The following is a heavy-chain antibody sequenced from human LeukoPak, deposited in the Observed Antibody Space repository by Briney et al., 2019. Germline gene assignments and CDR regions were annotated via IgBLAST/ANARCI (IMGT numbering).Heavy chain of an antibody. D-gene: IGHD3-3*01. V-gene: IGHV4-59*01. J-gene: IGHJ5*02. CDR2: INYSGTT. CDR3: ARGSIFGVSINWFDP. CDR1: GGSMSSYY. Sequence: PSETLSLTCTVSGGSMSSYYWSWIRQPPGKGLEWIGYINYSGTTKYNPSLKSRLTMSVDTSENQFSLRLSSVTAADTAVYYCARGSIFGVSINWFDPWGQGTLVTVSS.